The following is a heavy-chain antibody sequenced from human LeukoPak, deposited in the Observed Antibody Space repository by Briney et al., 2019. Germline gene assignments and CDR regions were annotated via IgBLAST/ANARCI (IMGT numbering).Heavy chain of an antibody. V-gene: IGHV3-21*01. CDR2: ISSTGTYI. J-gene: IGHJ4*02. D-gene: IGHD4-11*01. CDR3: ARDLDYSTGFDY. CDR1: GFTFSSSTFGSYT. Sequence: GGLLGLSCATSGFTFSSSTFGSYTMNWVRQAPGKGLEWVSSISSTGTYIYYTDSVKGRFTISRDIANSLLYLQMNSLRADDTAVYYCARDLDYSTGFDYWGQGTLVTVSS.